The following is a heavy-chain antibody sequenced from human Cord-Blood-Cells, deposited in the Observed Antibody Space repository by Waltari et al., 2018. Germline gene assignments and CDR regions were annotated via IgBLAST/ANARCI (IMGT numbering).Heavy chain of an antibody. CDR1: GYPFTSYD. CDR2: MKPNSGNT. J-gene: IGHJ6*02. D-gene: IGHD7-27*01. V-gene: IGHV1-8*01. Sequence: QVQLVQSRAEVKKPGASVKVSCKASGYPFTSYDINWVRQATGQGLEWMGWMKPNSGNTGYAKKVQGRVTMTRNTSVSTAYMEGSSLRSEDTGVYYCAGPLTGTLLGDYYYGRDVWGQGTTVTVSS. CDR3: AGPLTGTLLGDYYYGRDV.